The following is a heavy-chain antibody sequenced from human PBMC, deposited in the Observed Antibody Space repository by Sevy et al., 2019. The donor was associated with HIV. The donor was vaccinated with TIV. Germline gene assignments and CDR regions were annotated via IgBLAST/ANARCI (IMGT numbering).Heavy chain of an antibody. V-gene: IGHV1-18*01. Sequence: ASVKVSCKASGYTFTSYGISWVRQAPGQGLEWMGWISAYNGNTNYAQKLQGRVTMTTDTSTSTAYMELRSLRSDDTAVYYCARDLFLEWLHHYGMDVWGQGTTVTVSS. D-gene: IGHD3-3*01. CDR1: GYTFTSYG. CDR2: ISAYNGNT. J-gene: IGHJ6*02. CDR3: ARDLFLEWLHHYGMDV.